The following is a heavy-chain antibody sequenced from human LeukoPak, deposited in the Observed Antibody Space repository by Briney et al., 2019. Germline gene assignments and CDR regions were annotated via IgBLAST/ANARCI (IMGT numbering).Heavy chain of an antibody. D-gene: IGHD2-15*01. Sequence: SETLSLTCSVSGGSISPYYWSWIRQPPGKGLEWIGYIYYSGTTNYNPSLKSRVTISVDTSKNQFSLKLSSVTAADTAVYYCARDRGSAGGFGYWGQGTLVTVSS. CDR3: ARDRGSAGGFGY. CDR2: IYYSGTT. CDR1: GGSISPYY. V-gene: IGHV4-59*01. J-gene: IGHJ4*02.